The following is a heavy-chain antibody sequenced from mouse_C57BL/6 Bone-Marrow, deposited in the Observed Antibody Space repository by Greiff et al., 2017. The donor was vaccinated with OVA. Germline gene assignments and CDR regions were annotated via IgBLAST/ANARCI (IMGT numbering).Heavy chain of an antibody. J-gene: IGHJ3*01. CDR2: IDPSDSYT. D-gene: IGHD2-3*01. V-gene: IGHV1-50*01. Sequence: QVQLQQPGAELVKPGASVKLSCKASGYTFTSYWMQWVKQRPGQGLEWIGEIDPSDSYTNYNQKFKGKATLTVDTSSSTAYMQLSSLTSEDSAVYYCAREGFYDGYYAAYWGQGTLVTGSA. CDR3: AREGFYDGYYAAY. CDR1: GYTFTSYW.